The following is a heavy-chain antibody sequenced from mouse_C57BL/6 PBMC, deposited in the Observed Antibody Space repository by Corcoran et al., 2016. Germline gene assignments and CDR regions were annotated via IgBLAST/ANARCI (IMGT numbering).Heavy chain of an antibody. CDR1: GYSFTSYY. CDR3: ARLGREFAY. J-gene: IGHJ3*01. CDR2: IYPGSGKT. D-gene: IGHD4-1*01. V-gene: IGHV1-66*01. Sequence: QVQLQQSGAEVVKPGASVKISCKASGYSFTSYYMHWVQQRPGQGVEWIGWIYPGSGKTKYNEKFKGKDTLTAYTSSSTAYMQLSSLTSEDSAVYYCARLGREFAYWGQGSLFTVSA.